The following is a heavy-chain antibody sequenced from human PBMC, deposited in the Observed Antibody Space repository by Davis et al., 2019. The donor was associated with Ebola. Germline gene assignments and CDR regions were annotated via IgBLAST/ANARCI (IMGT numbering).Heavy chain of an antibody. CDR2: ISGSGVGT. J-gene: IGHJ4*02. CDR3: ARHIGIMGVTTFNY. CDR1: GFSFSSYG. Sequence: GESLKISCAASGFSFSSYGMNWVRQAPGKGLEWVSAISGSGVGTYYADSVKGRFTISRDNAENSLFLQMNSLRAEDTAVYYCARHIGIMGVTTFNYWGQGTLVIVSS. D-gene: IGHD1-26*01. V-gene: IGHV3-23*01.